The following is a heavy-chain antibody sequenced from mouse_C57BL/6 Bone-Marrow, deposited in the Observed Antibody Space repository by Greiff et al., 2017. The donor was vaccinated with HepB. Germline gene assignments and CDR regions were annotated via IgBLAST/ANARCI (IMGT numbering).Heavy chain of an antibody. CDR1: GFNIKDDY. Sequence: VQLKQSGAELVRPGASVKLSCTASGFNIKDDYMHWVKQRPEQGLAWIGWIDPENGDTEYASKFQGKATIPANTSSNTAYQQLSSLTSEDTAVYYCTTYYPYYFDYWGQGTTLTVSS. J-gene: IGHJ2*01. CDR3: TTYYPYYFDY. CDR2: IDPENGDT. V-gene: IGHV14-4*01. D-gene: IGHD1-1*01.